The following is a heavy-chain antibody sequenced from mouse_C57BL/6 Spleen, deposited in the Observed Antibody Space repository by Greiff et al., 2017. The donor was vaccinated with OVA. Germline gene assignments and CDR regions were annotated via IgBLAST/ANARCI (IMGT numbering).Heavy chain of an antibody. CDR2: INPGSGGT. D-gene: IGHD1-2*01. Sequence: VQLQESGAELVRPGTSVKVSCKASGYAFTNYLIEWVKQRPGQGLEWIGVINPGSGGTNYNEKFQRKATLTADKSSSTAYMQLSSLTSEDAAVYFFARAGYGAMDYWGQGTSVTVSS. CDR3: ARAGYGAMDY. V-gene: IGHV1-54*01. CDR1: GYAFTNYL. J-gene: IGHJ4*01.